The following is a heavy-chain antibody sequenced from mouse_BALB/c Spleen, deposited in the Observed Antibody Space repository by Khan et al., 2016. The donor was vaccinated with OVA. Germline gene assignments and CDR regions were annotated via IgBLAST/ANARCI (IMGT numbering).Heavy chain of an antibody. D-gene: IGHD2-1*01. V-gene: IGHV5-17*02. CDR1: GFTFSSFG. CDR2: ISSGSSTI. Sequence: VQLKESGGGLVQPGGSRKLSCAASGFTFSSFGMHWVRQAQKKGLEWVAYISSGSSTIYYVDTVKGRFTISRDNPKNTLFLQMTSLRSEDTAMYYCARSGGNFHWYFDVWGAGTSVTVSS. CDR3: ARSGGNFHWYFDV. J-gene: IGHJ1*01.